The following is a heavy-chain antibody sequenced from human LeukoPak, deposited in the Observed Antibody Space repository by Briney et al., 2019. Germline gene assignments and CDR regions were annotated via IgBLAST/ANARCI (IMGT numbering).Heavy chain of an antibody. J-gene: IGHJ4*02. D-gene: IGHD2-15*01. Sequence: GASVKVSCKAAGYTFTSYDIKWGRQAAGQGGEGRGWMKPNRGKTGYAQKYKGRGTITRNTAISTPYMELSSLTSEHTAVYYCARGRGVVAHWGQGTLVTVSS. CDR3: ARGRGVVAH. V-gene: IGHV1-8*03. CDR2: MKPNRGKT. CDR1: GYTFTSYD.